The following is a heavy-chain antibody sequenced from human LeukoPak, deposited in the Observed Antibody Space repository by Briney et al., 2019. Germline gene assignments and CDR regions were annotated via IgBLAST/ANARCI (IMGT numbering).Heavy chain of an antibody. CDR2: IYYSGST. V-gene: IGHV4-39*01. D-gene: IGHD6-19*01. CDR1: GGSISSSSYY. J-gene: IGHJ4*02. CDR3: ARQTRRLVGFFGY. Sequence: PSETLSLTCTVSGGSISSSSYYWGWIRQPPGKGLEWIGSIYYSGSTYYNPSLKSRVTISVDTSKNQFSLKLSSVTAADTAVYYCARQTRRLVGFFGYWGQGTLVTVSS.